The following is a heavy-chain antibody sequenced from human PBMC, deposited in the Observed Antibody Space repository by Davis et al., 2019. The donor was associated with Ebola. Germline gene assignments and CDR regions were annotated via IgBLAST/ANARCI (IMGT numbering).Heavy chain of an antibody. D-gene: IGHD1-7*01. V-gene: IGHV3-30-3*01. CDR1: GFTFRNYA. CDR2: ISFDGSNK. Sequence: GESLKISCAASGFTFRNYAMDWVRQAPGKGLEWVAVISFDGSNKYYTDSVKGRFTISRDNSKDTLYLQMNSLRPEDTAVHYCARDRELLGRGLDYWGQGILVIVSS. CDR3: ARDRELLGRGLDY. J-gene: IGHJ4*02.